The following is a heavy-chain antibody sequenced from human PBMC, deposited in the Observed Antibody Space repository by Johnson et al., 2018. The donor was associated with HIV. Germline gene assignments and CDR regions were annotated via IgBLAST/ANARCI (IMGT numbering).Heavy chain of an antibody. CDR3: AKDLIELQGAFVI. J-gene: IGHJ3*02. V-gene: IGHV3-30*18. Sequence: QVQLVESGGGLVQPGGSVRLSCAASGFTFSTYWMSWVRQAPERGLEWVAVISYDGGNKYYADSVKGRFTISRDNSNNTLYLQMNSLRAGDTAVYYCAKDLIELQGAFVIWGQGTMVTVSS. CDR2: ISYDGGNK. D-gene: IGHD1-26*01. CDR1: GFTFSTYW.